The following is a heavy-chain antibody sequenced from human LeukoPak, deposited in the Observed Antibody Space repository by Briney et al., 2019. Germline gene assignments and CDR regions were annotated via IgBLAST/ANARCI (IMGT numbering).Heavy chain of an antibody. V-gene: IGHV3-23*01. D-gene: IGHD4-17*01. CDR3: ARGATPYDYGGNSVY. J-gene: IGHJ4*02. CDR2: ITGSDSST. CDR1: GFTFSSYA. Sequence: GGSLRLSCAASGFTFSSYAMSWVRQAPGKGLEWVSGITGSDSSTYYADSVRGRFTISRDNSKNTVFLQMSSLRADDTAIYYCARGATPYDYGGNSVYWGQGTLVTVSS.